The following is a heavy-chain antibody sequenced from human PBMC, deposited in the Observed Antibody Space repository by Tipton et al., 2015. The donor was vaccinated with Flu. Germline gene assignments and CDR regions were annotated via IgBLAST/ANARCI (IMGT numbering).Heavy chain of an antibody. Sequence: LRLSCTVSGGSISSGSYYWSWIRQPAGKGLEWIGRVYTSGSTNYNPSLKSRVTMSVDTSKNQFSLKLSSVTAADTAVYFCAREVRRDGYNYCDYWGQGTLVTVSS. CDR2: VYTSGST. D-gene: IGHD5-24*01. V-gene: IGHV4-61*02. J-gene: IGHJ4*02. CDR1: GGSISSGSYY. CDR3: AREVRRDGYNYCDY.